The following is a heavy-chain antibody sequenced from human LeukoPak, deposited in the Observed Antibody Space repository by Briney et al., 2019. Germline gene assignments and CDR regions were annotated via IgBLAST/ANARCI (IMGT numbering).Heavy chain of an antibody. CDR2: IYYSGST. J-gene: IGHJ4*02. V-gene: IGHV4-30-4*01. D-gene: IGHD4-17*01. CDR1: GGSISSGDYY. Sequence: SETLSLTCTVSGGSISSGDYYWSWIRQPPGKGLEWIGYIYYSGSTYYNPSLKSRVTISVDTSKNQFSLKLSSVTAADTAVYYCARGQRGDYVRAGFDYWGQGTLVTVSS. CDR3: ARGQRGDYVRAGFDY.